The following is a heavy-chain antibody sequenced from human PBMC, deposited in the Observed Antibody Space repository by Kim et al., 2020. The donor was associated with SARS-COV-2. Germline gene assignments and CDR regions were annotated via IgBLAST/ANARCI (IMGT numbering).Heavy chain of an antibody. V-gene: IGHV3-30*07. CDR3: ARDFGGDCSGGSCYGY. J-gene: IGHJ4*02. D-gene: IGHD2-15*01. Sequence: YVTGRLTISRDNSKNTLDLQMISLRAEDTAVYYCARDFGGDCSGGSCYGYWGQGTLVTVSS.